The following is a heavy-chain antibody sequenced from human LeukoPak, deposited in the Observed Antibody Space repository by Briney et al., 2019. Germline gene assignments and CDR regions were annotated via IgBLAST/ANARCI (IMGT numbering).Heavy chain of an antibody. CDR3: AELGITMIGGV. Sequence: GGSLRLSCAASGFTFSSYEMNWVRQAPGRGREWVSYISSSGSTIYYADSVKGRFTISRDNAKNSLYLQMNSLRAEDTAVYYCAELGITMIGGVWGKGTTVTISS. V-gene: IGHV3-48*03. CDR2: ISSSGSTI. J-gene: IGHJ6*04. CDR1: GFTFSSYE. D-gene: IGHD3-10*02.